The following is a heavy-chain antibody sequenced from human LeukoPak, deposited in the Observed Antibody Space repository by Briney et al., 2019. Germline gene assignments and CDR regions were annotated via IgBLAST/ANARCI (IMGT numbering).Heavy chain of an antibody. CDR1: GYTFTGYY. CDR2: INPNSGGT. V-gene: IGHV1-2*02. J-gene: IGHJ4*02. D-gene: IGHD5-18*01. Sequence: GASVKVSCKASGYTFTGYYMHWVRQAPGQGLEWMGWINPNSGGTNYAQKFQGRVTMTRDTSISTAYMELSRLRSDDTAVYYCARGWGYSYGFYYFDYWGQGTLVTVSS. CDR3: ARGWGYSYGFYYFDY.